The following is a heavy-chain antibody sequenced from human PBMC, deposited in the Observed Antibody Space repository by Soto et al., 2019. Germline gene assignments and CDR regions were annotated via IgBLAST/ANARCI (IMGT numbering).Heavy chain of an antibody. J-gene: IGHJ3*02. D-gene: IGHD6-19*01. CDR1: GFTFSSYA. CDR3: AKDLWAAVAGTNAFDI. CDR2: ISGSGGST. Sequence: GGSLRLSCAASGFTFSSYAMSWVRQAPGKGLEWVSAISGSGGSTYYADSVKGRFTISRDNSKNTLYLQMNSLRAEDTAVYYCAKDLWAAVAGTNAFDIWGQGTMVTVS. V-gene: IGHV3-23*01.